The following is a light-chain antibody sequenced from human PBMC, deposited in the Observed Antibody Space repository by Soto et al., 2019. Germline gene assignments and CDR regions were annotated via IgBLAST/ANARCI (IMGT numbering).Light chain of an antibody. CDR2: VAS. CDR1: QSVGSN. J-gene: IGKJ1*01. Sequence: EIVLTQSPATLSVSPGERATLSCSASQSVGSNLAWYQHKPGQAPRLLIYVASTRATGIPARFSGSGSGTEFTLTISSLQSEDFAVYYCQEYSKWPSRTFGPGTKVDIK. V-gene: IGKV3-15*01. CDR3: QEYSKWPSRT.